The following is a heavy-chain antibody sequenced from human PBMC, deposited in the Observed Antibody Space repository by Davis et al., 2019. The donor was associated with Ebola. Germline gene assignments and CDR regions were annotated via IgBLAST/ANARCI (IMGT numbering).Heavy chain of an antibody. J-gene: IGHJ4*02. Sequence: ASVKVSCKTSGYTFTNYDINWVRQATGQGLEWMGWLNPNRGNTDSTHKFQGRLTMTKNISIGTAYMELSTLTSEDTAVYYCARRVYSRSGFDSWGQGTLVTVSS. D-gene: IGHD2-8*01. CDR3: ARRVYSRSGFDS. CDR2: LNPNRGNT. CDR1: GYTFTNYD. V-gene: IGHV1-8*01.